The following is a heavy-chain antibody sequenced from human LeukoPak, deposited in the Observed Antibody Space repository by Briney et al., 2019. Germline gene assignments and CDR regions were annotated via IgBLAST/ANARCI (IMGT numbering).Heavy chain of an antibody. CDR1: GFSFGSYW. CDR2: IRQDGSEK. Sequence: PGGSLRLSCAASGFSFGSYWMSWVRQAPGKGLEWVANIRQDGSEKYYVDSVKGRFTISRDNAKNSLYLQMNSLRAEDTAVYCARSRTWGQGTLVTVSS. V-gene: IGHV3-7*01. CDR3: ARSRT. J-gene: IGHJ5*02.